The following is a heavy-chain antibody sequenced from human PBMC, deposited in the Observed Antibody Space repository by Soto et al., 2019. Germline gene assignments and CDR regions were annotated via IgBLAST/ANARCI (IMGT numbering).Heavy chain of an antibody. J-gene: IGHJ6*02. CDR1: VFTFSSYA. CDR2: ISGSGATT. Sequence: PGGSLRLSCAASVFTFSSYAMSWVRQTPGKGLDWVSVISGSGATTYYADSVKGRFTISRDNSKNTLYLQMNSLRAEDTAVYYCARDLYDSSGYYYYYYGMDVWGQGTTVTVSS. CDR3: ARDLYDSSGYYYYYYGMDV. D-gene: IGHD3-22*01. V-gene: IGHV3-23*01.